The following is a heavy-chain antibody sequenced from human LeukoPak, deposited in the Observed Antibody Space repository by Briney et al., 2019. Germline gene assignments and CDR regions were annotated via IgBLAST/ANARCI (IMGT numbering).Heavy chain of an antibody. CDR2: IKQDGSEK. V-gene: IGHV3-7*01. CDR1: GFIFSSYW. Sequence: GGSLRLSCAASGFIFSSYWMSWVRQAPGKGLEWVANIKQDGSEKYYVDSVRGRFTISRDNAKNSLYLQMNSLRAEDTAVYYCARGGSASDYWGQGTLVTVSS. D-gene: IGHD2-15*01. J-gene: IGHJ4*02. CDR3: ARGGSASDY.